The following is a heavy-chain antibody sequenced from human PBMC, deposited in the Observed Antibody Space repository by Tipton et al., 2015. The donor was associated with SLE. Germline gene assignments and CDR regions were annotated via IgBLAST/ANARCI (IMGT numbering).Heavy chain of an antibody. V-gene: IGHV4-34*01. J-gene: IGHJ5*02. CDR2: INHSGST. D-gene: IGHD6-13*01. CDR3: ARNENIAAAGTGWFDP. CDR1: GGSFSGYF. Sequence: TLSLTCAVYGGSFSGYFWSWIRQPPGKGLEWIGEINHSGSTNYNPSLKSRVTISVDTSKNQFSLKLSSVTAADTAVYYCARNENIAAAGTGWFDPWGQGTLVTVSS.